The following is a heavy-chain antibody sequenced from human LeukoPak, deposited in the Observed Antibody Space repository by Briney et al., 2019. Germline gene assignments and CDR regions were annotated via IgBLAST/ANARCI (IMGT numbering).Heavy chain of an antibody. CDR2: IYTSGST. J-gene: IGHJ6*03. D-gene: IGHD1-26*01. Sequence: SQTLSLTCTVSGGSISSGSYYWSWIRQPAGKGLEWIGRIYTSGSTNYNPSLKSRVTISVDTSKNQFSLKLSSVTAADTAVYYCARWDLGNYYMDVWGKGTTVTVSS. V-gene: IGHV4-61*02. CDR1: GGSISSGSYY. CDR3: ARWDLGNYYMDV.